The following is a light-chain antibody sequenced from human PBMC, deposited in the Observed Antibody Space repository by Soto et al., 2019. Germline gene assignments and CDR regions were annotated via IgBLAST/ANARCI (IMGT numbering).Light chain of an antibody. J-gene: IGLJ1*01. Sequence: QSVLTQPPSASGSPGQSVTISCTGTSSDVGGYNYVSWYQLHPGKAPKLMIYEVSKRPSGVPDRFSGFKSGNTASPTVSGLQAEDEADYYCSYYAGSNNYYVFGTGTKVTVL. V-gene: IGLV2-8*01. CDR3: SYYAGSNNYYV. CDR1: SSDVGGYNY. CDR2: EVS.